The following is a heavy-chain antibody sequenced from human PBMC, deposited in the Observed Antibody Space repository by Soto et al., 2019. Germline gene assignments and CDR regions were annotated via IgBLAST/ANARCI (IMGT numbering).Heavy chain of an antibody. D-gene: IGHD3-22*01. J-gene: IGHJ4*02. CDR2: ISYDGSNK. CDR1: GFTFSSYA. V-gene: IGHV3-30-3*01. CDR3: ARGLHYYDSSGYYRLDY. Sequence: ESGGGVVQPGRSLRLSCAGSGFTFSSYAMHWVRQAPGKGLEWVAVISYDGSNKYYADSVKGRFTISRDNSKNTVYLQMNSLRAEDTAVYYCARGLHYYDSSGYYRLDYWGQGTLVTVSS.